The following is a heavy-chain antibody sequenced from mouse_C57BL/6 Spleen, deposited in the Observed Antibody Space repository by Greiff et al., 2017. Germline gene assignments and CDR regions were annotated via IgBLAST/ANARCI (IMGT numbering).Heavy chain of an antibody. CDR2: IYPGNSDT. Sequence: VQLQQSGTVLARPGASVKMSCKTSGYTFTSYWMHWVKQRPGQGLAWIGAIYPGNSDTSYNQKFKGKAKLTAVTSASTAYMELSSLTNEDSAVYYCTSITTVVADYWGQGTTLTVAS. CDR1: GYTFTSYW. CDR3: TSITTVVADY. J-gene: IGHJ2*01. V-gene: IGHV1-5*01. D-gene: IGHD1-1*01.